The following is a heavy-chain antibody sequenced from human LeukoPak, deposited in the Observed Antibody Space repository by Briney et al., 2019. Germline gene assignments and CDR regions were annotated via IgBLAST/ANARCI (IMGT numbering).Heavy chain of an antibody. V-gene: IGHV3-7*03. CDR2: ISHDGSEK. Sequence: GGSLRLSCAASGFTFSSYWMSWVRQPPGKGLEGVGQISHDGSEKYYGDSVRGRFTFSRDNAKNSLYLQMNSLRAEDTAVYYCATVNPSGTRYFDYWGQGTLVTVSS. J-gene: IGHJ4*02. CDR3: ATVNPSGTRYFDY. D-gene: IGHD3-10*01. CDR1: GFTFSSYW.